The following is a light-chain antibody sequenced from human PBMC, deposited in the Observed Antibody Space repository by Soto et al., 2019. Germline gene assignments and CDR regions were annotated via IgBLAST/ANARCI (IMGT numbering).Light chain of an antibody. Sequence: QLVLTQPPSVSGAPGQRVTISCTGSSSNIGSTYDVQWYQQLPGTAPKLLIHGNTDRPSGVPDRFSGSKSGTSASLAITGLQADDEADYYCQSYDDSLSVHYVFGTGTK. CDR2: GNT. CDR3: QSYDDSLSVHYV. CDR1: SSNIGSTYD. J-gene: IGLJ1*01. V-gene: IGLV1-40*01.